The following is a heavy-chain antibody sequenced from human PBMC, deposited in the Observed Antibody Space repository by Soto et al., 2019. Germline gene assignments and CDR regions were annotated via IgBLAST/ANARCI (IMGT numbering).Heavy chain of an antibody. CDR3: AREENDNWFDP. CDR1: GGSISSGGYY. V-gene: IGHV4-31*03. CDR2: IYYSGST. Sequence: QVQLQESGPGLVKPSQTLSLTCTVSGGSISSGGYYWSWIRQHPGKGLEWIGYIYYSGSTYYNPSLESRVTISVDTSKNQFFLKLSSVTAADTAVYYCAREENDNWFDPWGQGTLVTVSS. J-gene: IGHJ5*02. D-gene: IGHD1-1*01.